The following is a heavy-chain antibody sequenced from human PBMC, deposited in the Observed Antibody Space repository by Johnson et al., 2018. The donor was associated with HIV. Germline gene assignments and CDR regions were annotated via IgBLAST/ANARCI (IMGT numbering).Heavy chain of an antibody. V-gene: IGHV3-30*04. J-gene: IGHJ3*02. Sequence: VQLVESGGALVKPGGSLCLSCASSGFTFSSYAMHWVRQAPGKGLEWVAVISYDGSNKYYADSVKGRFTISRDNSKNTLYLQMNSLRAEDTAVYYCAKDRRGKQQLVTGNDAFDIWGQGTMVTVSS. CDR2: ISYDGSNK. D-gene: IGHD6-13*01. CDR3: AKDRRGKQQLVTGNDAFDI. CDR1: GFTFSSYA.